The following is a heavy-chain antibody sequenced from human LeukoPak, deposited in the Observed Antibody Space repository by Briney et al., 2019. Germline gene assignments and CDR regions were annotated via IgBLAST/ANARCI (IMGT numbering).Heavy chain of an antibody. Sequence: PGGSLRLSCAPSGFTLSKYSVHWVRQVPGKGLVWVSRINTDGSITSYADSVKGRFTISRDNAKNTLYLQMNNLRAEDTAVYYCARSHPPMGWGQGTLVTVSS. J-gene: IGHJ4*02. D-gene: IGHD5-24*01. CDR3: ARSHPPMG. CDR1: GFTLSKYS. V-gene: IGHV3-74*01. CDR2: INTDGSIT.